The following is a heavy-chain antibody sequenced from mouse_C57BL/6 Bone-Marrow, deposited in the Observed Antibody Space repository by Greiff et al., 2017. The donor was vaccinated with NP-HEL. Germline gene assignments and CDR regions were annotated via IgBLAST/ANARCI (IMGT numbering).Heavy chain of an antibody. V-gene: IGHV5-16*01. CDR3: ARYGGSSLYYFDY. J-gene: IGHJ2*01. Sequence: EVHLVESEGGLVQPGSSMKLSCTASGFTFSDYYMAWVRQVPEKGLEWVANINYDGSSTYYLDSLKSRFIISRDNAKNILYLQMSSLKSEDTATYYCARYGGSSLYYFDYWCQGTTLTVSS. CDR2: INYDGSST. D-gene: IGHD1-1*01. CDR1: GFTFSDYY.